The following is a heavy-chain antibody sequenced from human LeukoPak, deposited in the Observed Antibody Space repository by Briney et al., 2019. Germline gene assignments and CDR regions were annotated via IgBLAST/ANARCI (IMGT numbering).Heavy chain of an antibody. CDR3: GTLLSNGPFDY. Sequence: ASVKVSCQASGYTFTGYYMHWVRPPPGQGLEWMGYIYPNSGATKYAQKFQGRVTMTRDTSISTAYMELSGLRSDDTAVYYCGTLLSNGPFDYWGQGSLVTVSS. J-gene: IGHJ4*02. CDR2: IYPNSGAT. CDR1: GYTFTGYY. V-gene: IGHV1-2*02.